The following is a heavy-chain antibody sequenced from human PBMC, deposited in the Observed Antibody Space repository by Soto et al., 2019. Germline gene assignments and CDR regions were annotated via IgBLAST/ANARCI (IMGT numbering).Heavy chain of an antibody. CDR2: IYFSDST. D-gene: IGHD5-18*01. CDR1: GGSLSSYY. J-gene: IGHJ4*02. V-gene: IGHV4-59*08. CDR3: ARRYGSCFDY. Sequence: TLSLTCTVSGGSLSSYYWSWIRQSPGKGLENLGYIYFSDSTNYNPSFKSRITISVDTSRNQFFLTLSSMTAADTAVYYCARRYGSCFDYWGQGTLVTVSS.